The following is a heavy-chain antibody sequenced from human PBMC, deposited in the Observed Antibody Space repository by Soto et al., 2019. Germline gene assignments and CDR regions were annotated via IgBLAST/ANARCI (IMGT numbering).Heavy chain of an antibody. CDR1: GFTFSSHW. CDR3: SRLPAGGWDPFFDC. V-gene: IGHV3-7*05. Sequence: GGSLRLSCAASGFTFSSHWMSWVRQAPGKGLEWVARIKQDGGDKYYVDSVRGRFTISRDNAKNSLYLQMNSLRAEDTAVYYCSRLPAGGWDPFFDCRGQGILVTVSS. J-gene: IGHJ4*02. CDR2: IKQDGGDK. D-gene: IGHD6-19*01.